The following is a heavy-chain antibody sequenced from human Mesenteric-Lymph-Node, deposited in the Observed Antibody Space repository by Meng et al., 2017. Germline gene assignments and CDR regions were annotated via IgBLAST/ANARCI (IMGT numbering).Heavy chain of an antibody. V-gene: IGHV4-39*07. CDR2: IYYRGST. D-gene: IGHD3-3*02. Sequence: QVPLQESGPGLAKPSQTLSLTCTVSGGSITSTSSYWGWVRQPPGKGLEWIGSIYYRGSTNYNPSLKSRISMSVDMSKNQFSLKVNSVTAADTAIYYCVISSHNWGQGTLVTVSS. CDR1: GGSITSTSSY. J-gene: IGHJ4*02. CDR3: VISSHN.